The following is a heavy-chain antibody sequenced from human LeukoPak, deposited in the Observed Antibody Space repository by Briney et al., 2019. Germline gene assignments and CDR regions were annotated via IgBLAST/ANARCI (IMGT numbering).Heavy chain of an antibody. D-gene: IGHD5-18*01. CDR3: AKDRGYSYGSRYNWFDP. CDR2: ISGSGGST. CDR1: GFTFSSYA. J-gene: IGHJ5*02. Sequence: GGSLRLSCAASGFTFSSYAMSWVRQAPGKGLEWVSAISGSGGSTYYADSVKGRFTISRDNSKNTLYLQMNSLRAEDTAVYYCAKDRGYSYGSRYNWFDPWGQGTLVTVSS. V-gene: IGHV3-23*01.